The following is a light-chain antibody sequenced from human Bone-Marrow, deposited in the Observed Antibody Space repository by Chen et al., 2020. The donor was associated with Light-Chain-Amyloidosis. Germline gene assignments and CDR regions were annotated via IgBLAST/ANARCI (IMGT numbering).Light chain of an antibody. CDR2: DAS. Sequence: EIVLTQSPATLSLSPGERATLSCRASQSVSSYLAWYQQKPGQAPRLLIYDASNRATGIPARFSGSGSGTDFTRTISSLEPEDFAVYYCQQRSNWPTVGGGTKVEIK. CDR3: QQRSNWPT. J-gene: IGKJ4*01. V-gene: IGKV3-11*01. CDR1: QSVSSY.